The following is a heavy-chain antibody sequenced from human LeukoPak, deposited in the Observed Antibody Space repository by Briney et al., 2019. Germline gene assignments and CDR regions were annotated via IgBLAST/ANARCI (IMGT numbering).Heavy chain of an antibody. J-gene: IGHJ4*02. CDR1: GYTFTSYY. CDR2: INPSGGST. Sequence: ASVKVSCKASGYTFTSYYMHWVRQAPGQGLEWMGIINPSGGSTSYAQKFQGRVTMTRDTSTSTAYMELSSLRSEDTAVYYCARGLLGEYSSSNFDYWGQGTLVTVSS. V-gene: IGHV1-46*01. CDR3: ARGLLGEYSSSNFDY. D-gene: IGHD6-6*01.